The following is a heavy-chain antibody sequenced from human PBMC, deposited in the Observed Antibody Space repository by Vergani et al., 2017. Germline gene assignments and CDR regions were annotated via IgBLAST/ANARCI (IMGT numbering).Heavy chain of an antibody. CDR1: GFTFSSYG. Sequence: QVQLVESGGGVVQPGGSLRLSCAASGFTFSSYGMHWVRQAPGKGLEWVAFIRYDGSNKYYADSVKGRFTISRDNSKNTLYLQMNSLRAEDTAVDYCAKDRYGCNSVDYFDYWGQGTLVTVSS. J-gene: IGHJ4*02. V-gene: IGHV3-30*02. CDR2: IRYDGSNK. CDR3: AKDRYGCNSVDYFDY. D-gene: IGHD4-23*01.